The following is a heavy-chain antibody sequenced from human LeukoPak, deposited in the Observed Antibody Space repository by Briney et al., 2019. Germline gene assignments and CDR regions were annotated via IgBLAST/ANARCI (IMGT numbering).Heavy chain of an antibody. J-gene: IGHJ4*02. CDR1: GGSISSYY. CDR3: ARDRGLGVDY. Sequence: SETLSLTCTVSGGSISSYYWSWIRQLPGKGLEWIGYIYYSGSTNYNPSLKSRVTISVDTSKNQFSLKLSSVTAADTAVYYCARDRGLGVDYWGQGTLVTVSS. V-gene: IGHV4-59*01. CDR2: IYYSGST. D-gene: IGHD3-10*01.